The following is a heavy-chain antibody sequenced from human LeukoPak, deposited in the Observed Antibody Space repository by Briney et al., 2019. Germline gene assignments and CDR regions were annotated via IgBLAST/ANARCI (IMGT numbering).Heavy chain of an antibody. J-gene: IGHJ4*02. CDR1: GFTFSSYS. CDR3: ASESIVGATKPIDY. V-gene: IGHV3-21*01. Sequence: GGSLRLSCAASGFTFSSYSMNWVRQAPGKGLEWVSSISSSSYIYYADSVKGRFTISRDNAKNSLYLQMNSLRAEDTAVYYCASESIVGATKPIDYWGQGTLVTVSS. CDR2: ISSSSYI. D-gene: IGHD1-26*01.